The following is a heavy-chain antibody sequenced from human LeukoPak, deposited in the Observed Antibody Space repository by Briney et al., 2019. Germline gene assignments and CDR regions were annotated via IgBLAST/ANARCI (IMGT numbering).Heavy chain of an antibody. V-gene: IGHV3-48*01. CDR2: ISSSSSTI. CDR3: ARDDDWNYEDY. CDR1: GFTFSIYA. J-gene: IGHJ4*02. Sequence: PGGSLRLSCAASGFTFSIYAMSWVRQAPGKGLEWVSAISSSSSTIYYADSVKGRFTISRDNAKNSLYLQMNSLRAEDTAVYYCARDDDWNYEDYWGQGTLVTVSS. D-gene: IGHD1-7*01.